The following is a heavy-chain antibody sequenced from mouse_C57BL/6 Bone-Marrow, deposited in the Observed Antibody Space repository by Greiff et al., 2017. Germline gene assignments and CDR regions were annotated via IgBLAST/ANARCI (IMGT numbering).Heavy chain of an antibody. CDR2: ISNGGGST. V-gene: IGHV5-12*01. CDR3: ARHHDGSSHWYFDV. Sequence: EVKLMESGGGLVQPGGSLKLSCAASGFTFSDYYMYWVRQTPEKRLEWVAYISNGGGSTYYPDTVKGRFTISRDNAKNTLYLQMSRLKSEDTAMYYCARHHDGSSHWYFDVWGTGTTVTVSS. J-gene: IGHJ1*03. D-gene: IGHD1-1*01. CDR1: GFTFSDYY.